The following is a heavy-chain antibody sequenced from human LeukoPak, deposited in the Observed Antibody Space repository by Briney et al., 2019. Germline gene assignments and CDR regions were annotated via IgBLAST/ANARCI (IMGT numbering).Heavy chain of an antibody. CDR2: IYYSGST. CDR1: GGSMSSSSYY. J-gene: IGHJ5*02. CDR3: ARPIRSRDNNWFDP. D-gene: IGHD3-10*01. V-gene: IGHV4-39*01. Sequence: PSETLSLTCTVSGGSMSSSSYYWGWIRQPPGKGLEWIGSIYYSGSTYYNPSLKSRVTISVDTSKNQFSLKLNSVTAADTAVYYCARPIRSRDNNWFDPWGQGILVTVSS.